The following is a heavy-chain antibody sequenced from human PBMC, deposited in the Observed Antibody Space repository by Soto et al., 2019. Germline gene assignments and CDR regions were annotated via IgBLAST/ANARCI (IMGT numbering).Heavy chain of an antibody. CDR2: MNPNSGNT. V-gene: IGHV1-8*01. CDR1: GYTFTSYD. Sequence: ASVKVCCKDSGYTFTSYDINWVRQATGQGLEWMGWMNPNSGNTGYAQKFQGRVTMTRNTSISTAYMELSSLRSEDTAVYYCARGITIFGVAPPWGQGTLVTVSS. D-gene: IGHD3-3*01. J-gene: IGHJ5*02. CDR3: ARGITIFGVAPP.